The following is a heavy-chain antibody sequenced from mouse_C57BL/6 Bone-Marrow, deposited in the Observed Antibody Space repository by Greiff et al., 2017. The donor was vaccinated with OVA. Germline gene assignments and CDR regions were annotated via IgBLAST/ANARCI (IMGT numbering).Heavy chain of an antibody. CDR1: GYTFTSYD. CDR2: IYPRDGST. CDR3: ARLLRSYFDV. J-gene: IGHJ1*03. D-gene: IGHD1-1*01. V-gene: IGHV1-85*01. Sequence: VQLQQSGPELVKPGASVKLSCKASGYTFTSYDINWVKQRPGQGLEWIGWIYPRDGSTTYNEKFKGKATLTVDTSSSTAYMELHSLTSEDSAVYFCARLLRSYFDVWGTGTTVTVSS.